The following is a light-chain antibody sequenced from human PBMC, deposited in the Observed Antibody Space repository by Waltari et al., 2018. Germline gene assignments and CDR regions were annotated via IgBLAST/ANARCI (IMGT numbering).Light chain of an antibody. J-gene: IGKJ1*01. V-gene: IGKV1-17*01. CDR3: QHGYGTPWT. Sequence: DIQMTQSPSSLSASVGDRVTITCQASQGISNNLDWYQQKPGKVPKLLIYKASTLQSGVPSRFSGSGSVTEFTLTSSSLQPEDFATYYCQHGYGTPWTFGQGTKVEIK. CDR1: QGISNN. CDR2: KAS.